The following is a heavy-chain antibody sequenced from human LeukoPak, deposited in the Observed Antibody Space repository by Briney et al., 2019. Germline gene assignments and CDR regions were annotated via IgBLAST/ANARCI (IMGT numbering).Heavy chain of an antibody. CDR3: ASPGVAWIQLWYMVY. V-gene: IGHV1-3*01. D-gene: IGHD5-18*01. CDR1: GYTFTSYA. J-gene: IGHJ4*02. Sequence: ASVKVSCKASGYTFTSYAMHWVRQAPGQRLEWMGWINAGNGNTKYSQKFQGRVTITRDTSASTAYMELSSLRSEDTAVYYCASPGVAWIQLWYMVYWGQGTLVTVSS. CDR2: INAGNGNT.